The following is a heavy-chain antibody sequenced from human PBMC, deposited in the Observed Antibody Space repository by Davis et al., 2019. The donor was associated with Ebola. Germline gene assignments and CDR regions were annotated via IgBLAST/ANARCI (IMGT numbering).Heavy chain of an antibody. Sequence: PGGSLRLSCAASGFTFSNYWMSWVRQAPGKGLEWVSAISGSGGSTYYADSVKGRFTISRDNSKNTLYLQMNSLRAEDTAVYYCARPIVGASKTDYWGQGTLVTVSS. J-gene: IGHJ4*02. V-gene: IGHV3-23*01. CDR2: ISGSGGST. D-gene: IGHD1-26*01. CDR3: ARPIVGASKTDY. CDR1: GFTFSNYW.